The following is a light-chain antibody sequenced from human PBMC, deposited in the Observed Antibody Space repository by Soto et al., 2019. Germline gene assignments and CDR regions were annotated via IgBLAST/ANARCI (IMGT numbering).Light chain of an antibody. J-gene: IGKJ1*01. CDR3: QQRYNWPWT. CDR2: DAS. Sequence: EIVVKLSACTLSLSPRERATLSCRASQSIRNFLACYQQKPGQAPRLLIYDASNRAAGIPPRFSGSWSGTDFTLAISGLEAEDLAVYYCQQRYNWPWTFGQGTKVDIK. CDR1: QSIRNF. V-gene: IGKV3-11*01.